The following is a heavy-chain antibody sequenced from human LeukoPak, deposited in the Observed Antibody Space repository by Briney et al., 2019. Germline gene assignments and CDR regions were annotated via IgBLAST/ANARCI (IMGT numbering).Heavy chain of an antibody. CDR2: IHISNGNS. CDR3: ATNVRGTTADY. J-gene: IGHJ4*02. D-gene: IGHD1-7*01. Sequence: ASVKVSSKTSGYTFTNYGISWVRPVPGQGVELMLRIHISNGNSNSAQQFQGRLTMTTDSSPSPAYMEMRSLRSDDPAVYYCATNVRGTTADYWGQGTLVTVSS. V-gene: IGHV1-18*01. CDR1: GYTFTNYG.